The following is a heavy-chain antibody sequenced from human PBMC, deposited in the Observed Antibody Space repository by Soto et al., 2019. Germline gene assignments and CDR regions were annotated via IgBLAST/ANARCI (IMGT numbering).Heavy chain of an antibody. Sequence: QVQLRESGPGLVKSSETLSLTCTVSGASIRSYYWSWIRQPLGKGLEWIGYIYYSGGTNYNPSLKSRVTISLATSKSQFSLKLSSVTAADTAVYYCARPWTTRNYDNSYFDLWGRGTLVTVSS. D-gene: IGHD3-22*01. CDR2: IYYSGGT. J-gene: IGHJ2*01. CDR1: GASIRSYY. V-gene: IGHV4-59*01. CDR3: ARPWTTRNYDNSYFDL.